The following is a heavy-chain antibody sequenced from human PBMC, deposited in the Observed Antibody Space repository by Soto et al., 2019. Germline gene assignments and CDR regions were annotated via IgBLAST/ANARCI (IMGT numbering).Heavy chain of an antibody. J-gene: IGHJ6*02. V-gene: IGHV1-69*13. CDR2: IIPIFGTA. Sequence: GASVKVSCKASGGTFSSYAISWVRQAPGQGLEWMGGIIPIFGTANYAQKFQGRVTITADESTSTAYMELSSLRSEDTAVYYCARRYCSSTFCHKTHPYYYGMDGRAQRTTDTGSS. CDR1: GGTFSSYA. CDR3: ARRYCSSTFCHKTHPYYYGMDG. D-gene: IGHD2-2*01.